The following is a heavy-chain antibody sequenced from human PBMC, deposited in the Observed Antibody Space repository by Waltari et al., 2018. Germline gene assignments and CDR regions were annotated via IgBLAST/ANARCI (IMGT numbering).Heavy chain of an antibody. CDR2: IYSGGST. D-gene: IGHD6-19*01. CDR3: ARDRAVAGLTIDY. V-gene: IGHV3-66*02. CDR1: GFTVSSNY. J-gene: IGHJ4*02. Sequence: EVQLVESGGGLVQPGGSLRLSCAASGFTVSSNYMSWVRQAPGEGLGWVSVIYSGGSTYYADSLKGRFTISRDNSKNTLYLQMNSLRAEDTAVYYCARDRAVAGLTIDYWGQGTLVTVSS.